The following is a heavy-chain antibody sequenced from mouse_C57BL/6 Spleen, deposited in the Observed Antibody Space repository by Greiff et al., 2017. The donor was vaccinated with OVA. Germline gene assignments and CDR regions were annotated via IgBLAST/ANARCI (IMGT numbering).Heavy chain of an antibody. CDR3: ARHDYDYAPYAMDY. J-gene: IGHJ4*01. CDR1: GFSLTSYG. V-gene: IGHV2-6-1*01. Sequence: VMLVESGPGLVAPSQSLSITCTVSGFSLTSYGVHWVRQPPGKGLEWLVVIWSDGSTTYNSALKSRLSISKDNSKSQVFLKMNSLQTDDTAMYYCARHDYDYAPYAMDYWGQGTSVTVSS. CDR2: IWSDGST. D-gene: IGHD2-4*01.